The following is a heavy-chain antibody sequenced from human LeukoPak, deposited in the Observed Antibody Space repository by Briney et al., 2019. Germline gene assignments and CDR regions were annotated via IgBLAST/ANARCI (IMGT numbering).Heavy chain of an antibody. CDR1: GFTVSNNY. CDR2: INSGGDT. J-gene: IGHJ4*02. CDR3: TSGNVY. V-gene: IGHV3-66*01. Sequence: GGSLRLSCAASGFTVSNNYMSWVRLAPGKGLEWVSVINSGGDTSYADSVKGRLALSRDHSKNTLSLQMNSLRVEDTAVYYCTSGNVYWGQGTLVTVSS.